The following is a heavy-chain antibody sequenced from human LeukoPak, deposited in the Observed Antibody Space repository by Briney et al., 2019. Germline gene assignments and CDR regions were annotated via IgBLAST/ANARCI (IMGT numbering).Heavy chain of an antibody. CDR2: ISSSGSTI. V-gene: IGHV3-48*03. Sequence: GGSLRLSCAASGFTFSSYEMNWVRQAPGKVLEWVSYISSSGSTIYYADSVKGRFTISRDNAKNSLYLQMNSLRAEDTAVYYCARDHIVGATGFDYWGQGTLVTVSS. J-gene: IGHJ4*02. CDR1: GFTFSSYE. D-gene: IGHD1-26*01. CDR3: ARDHIVGATGFDY.